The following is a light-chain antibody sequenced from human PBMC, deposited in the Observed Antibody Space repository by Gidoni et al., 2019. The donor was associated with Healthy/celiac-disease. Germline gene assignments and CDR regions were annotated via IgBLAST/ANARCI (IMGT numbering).Light chain of an antibody. CDR3: QQYNSYSLLT. CDR1: QSISSW. J-gene: IGKJ3*01. V-gene: IGKV1-5*03. Sequence: DIQMTQSPSTLSASVGDRVTITCRASQSISSWLAWYQQKPGKAPTLLIYKASSLESGVPSRFSGSGSGTEFTLTISSLQPDDFAAYYCQQYNSYSLLTFGPGTKVDIK. CDR2: KAS.